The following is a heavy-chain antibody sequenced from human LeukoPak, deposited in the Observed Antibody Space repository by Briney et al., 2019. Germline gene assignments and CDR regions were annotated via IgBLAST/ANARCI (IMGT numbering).Heavy chain of an antibody. V-gene: IGHV3-33*08. D-gene: IGHD3-10*01. CDR2: IWYDGSNT. CDR1: GFSISDYY. J-gene: IGHJ5*02. CDR3: ARETMVRGVLNWFDP. Sequence: GGSLRLSCAASGFSISDYYMTWVRQAPGKGLEWVAVIWYDGSNTYYADSVKGRFTISRGNSKNTLYLQMNSLRAEDTAVYYCARETMVRGVLNWFDPWGQGTLVTVSS.